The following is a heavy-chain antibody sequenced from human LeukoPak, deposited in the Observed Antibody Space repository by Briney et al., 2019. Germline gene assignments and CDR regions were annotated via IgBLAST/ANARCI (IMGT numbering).Heavy chain of an antibody. CDR3: VREFWYRFDN. Sequence: PGGSLRLSCAASGFIFSDYYMSWIRQAPGKGLEFVSYISSDGTANYYADSVKGRFTISGDNAQNSVYLEMTNLRAEDTAVYYCVREFWYRFDNWGQGTVVTASS. CDR2: ISSDGTAN. CDR1: GFIFSDYY. V-gene: IGHV3-11*04. J-gene: IGHJ4*02. D-gene: IGHD6-13*01.